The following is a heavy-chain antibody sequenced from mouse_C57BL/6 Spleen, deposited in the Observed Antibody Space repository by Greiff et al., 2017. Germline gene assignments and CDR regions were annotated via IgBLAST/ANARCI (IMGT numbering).Heavy chain of an antibody. D-gene: IGHD2-3*01. CDR1: GYSFTGYY. CDR2: INPSTGGT. V-gene: IGHV1-42*01. CDR3: ARDDGSLMDY. J-gene: IGHJ4*01. Sequence: EVQLQQSGPELVKPGASVKISCKASGYSFTGYYMNWVKQSPEKSLEWIGEINPSTGGTTYNQKFKAKATSTVDKSSSTAYMQLKSLTSEDSAVYYCARDDGSLMDYWGQGTSVTVSS.